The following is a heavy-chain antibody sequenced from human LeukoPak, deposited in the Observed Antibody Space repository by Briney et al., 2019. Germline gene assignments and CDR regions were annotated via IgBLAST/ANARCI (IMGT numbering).Heavy chain of an antibody. V-gene: IGHV3-30-3*01. CDR2: TADDWSNK. D-gene: IGHD3-10*01. CDR1: GFTFSIYT. Sequence: PGRSLRLSCAASGFTFSIYTMVGLRKAPGKGLEWVAVTADDWSNKYYADSVKGRFTISRDNSNNTLYLQMNSLRAEDTDVYYCARDWGVDSWGQGTLVTVSS. CDR3: ARDWGVDS. J-gene: IGHJ4*02.